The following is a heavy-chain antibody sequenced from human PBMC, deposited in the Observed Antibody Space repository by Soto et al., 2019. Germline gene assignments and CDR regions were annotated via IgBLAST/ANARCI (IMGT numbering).Heavy chain of an antibody. CDR3: ASGLSVTLFEN. CDR2: IYYSGST. D-gene: IGHD5-18*01. V-gene: IGHV4-31*03. CDR1: GGSITTGGYY. J-gene: IGHJ4*02. Sequence: QVQLQESGPGLVKPSQTLSLTCTVSGGSITTGGYYWTWIRQHPGKGLEWIGYIYYSGSTYYNPSLKSRVTISVDTSKKQFSLKLSSVTAADTAVYYGASGLSVTLFENWGQGTLVTVSS.